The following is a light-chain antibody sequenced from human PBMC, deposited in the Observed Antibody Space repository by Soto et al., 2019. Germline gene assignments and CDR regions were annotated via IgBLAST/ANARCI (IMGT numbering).Light chain of an antibody. J-gene: IGKJ4*01. CDR1: QTINNN. Sequence: VITPSPPPLSVSPGESATLSCRASQTINNNLAWYQQKPGQASRLIMFRTATRATGVPARFSGSGSGTEFNIIISSLQSEDFAVYYCQQYNNWPRATFGGGTKVDIK. CDR3: QQYNNWPRAT. V-gene: IGKV3-15*01. CDR2: RTA.